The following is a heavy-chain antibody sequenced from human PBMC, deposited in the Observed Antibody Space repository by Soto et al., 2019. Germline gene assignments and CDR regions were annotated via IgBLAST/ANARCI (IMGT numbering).Heavy chain of an antibody. CDR3: ARGWDERGSDAFDI. Sequence: QVQLQESGPGLVKPSQTLSLTCTVSGGSISSGDYYWSWIRQPPGKGLEWIGYIYYSGSTYCNPSLKSRVTISVDTSKNQFSLKVSSVTAADTAVYYCARGWDERGSDAFDIWGQGTMVTVSS. CDR2: IYYSGST. J-gene: IGHJ3*02. D-gene: IGHD1-26*01. V-gene: IGHV4-30-4*01. CDR1: GGSISSGDYY.